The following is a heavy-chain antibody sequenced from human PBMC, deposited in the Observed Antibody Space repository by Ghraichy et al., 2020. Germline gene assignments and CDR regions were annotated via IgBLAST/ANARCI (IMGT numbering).Heavy chain of an antibody. V-gene: IGHV1-2*02. J-gene: IGHJ4*02. CDR1: GYTFTVYY. CDR3: AREYYDILTGYYPIDY. CDR2: INPNSGGT. Sequence: ASVKVSCKASGYTFTVYYIHWVRQAPGQGLEWMGWINPNSGGTKYAQKFQGRVTMTRETSISTAYMELSRLRSDDTAVYYCAREYYDILTGYYPIDYWGQGTLVTVSS. D-gene: IGHD3-9*01.